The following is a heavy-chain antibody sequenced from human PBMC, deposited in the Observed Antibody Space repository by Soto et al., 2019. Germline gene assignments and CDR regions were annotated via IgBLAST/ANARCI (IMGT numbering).Heavy chain of an antibody. V-gene: IGHV3-30*18. CDR1: SFRFSAYG. CDR2: ISDDGKTQ. J-gene: IGHJ4*01. D-gene: IGHD6-19*01. CDR3: VKGGYKTGWPPFDH. Sequence: QVKLVEFGGAVVQSGRSLRLSCTASSFRFSAYGMHWVRQAPGKGLEWVALISDDGKTQVFTESVEGRFTISRDNSRNTLYLQMNRLRPEDTAVYYCVKGGYKTGWPPFDHWGHGKRVTVST.